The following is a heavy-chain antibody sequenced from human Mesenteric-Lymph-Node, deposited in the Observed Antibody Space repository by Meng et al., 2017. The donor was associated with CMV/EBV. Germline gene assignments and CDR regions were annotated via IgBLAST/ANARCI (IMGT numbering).Heavy chain of an antibody. CDR2: INPKSGGT. D-gene: IGHD3-10*01. Sequence: FTSYDINWWRQATGQGLEWMGRINPKSGGTNYAQKFQGRVTMTRDTSINTAYMELSRLRSDDTAVYFCARVADGAGTYDYAEYCNHWGQGTLVTVSS. J-gene: IGHJ1*01. CDR1: FTSYD. V-gene: IGHV1-2*06. CDR3: ARVADGAGTYDYAEYCNH.